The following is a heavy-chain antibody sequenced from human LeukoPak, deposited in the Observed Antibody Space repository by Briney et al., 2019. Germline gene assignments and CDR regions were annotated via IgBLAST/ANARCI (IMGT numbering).Heavy chain of an antibody. CDR2: IYTSGST. Sequence: SETLSLTCTVSGGSISSGSYDWYWIRQPAGKGLEWIGHIYTSGSTNYNPSLKSRVAMSVDTSKNQFSLKLSSVTAADTAVYYCARTITMVRGRIWWFDPWGQGTLVTVSS. J-gene: IGHJ5*02. CDR3: ARTITMVRGRIWWFDP. CDR1: GGSISSGSYD. D-gene: IGHD3-10*01. V-gene: IGHV4-61*09.